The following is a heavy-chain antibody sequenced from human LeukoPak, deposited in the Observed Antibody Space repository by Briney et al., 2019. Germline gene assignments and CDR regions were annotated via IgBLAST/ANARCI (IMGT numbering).Heavy chain of an antibody. J-gene: IGHJ4*02. CDR2: ISPSSAYI. Sequence: GGSLRLSCSAYRFTFRSHSMNWVRQTPGKGLEWVSSISPSSAYIYTADSVKGQFTISRTDANTSLYLQMNSLRDEDTAMYSCARDSGGPGSFTLWGQGTLVTVSS. V-gene: IGHV3-21*01. CDR1: RFTFRSHS. D-gene: IGHD1-26*01. CDR3: ARDSGGPGSFTL.